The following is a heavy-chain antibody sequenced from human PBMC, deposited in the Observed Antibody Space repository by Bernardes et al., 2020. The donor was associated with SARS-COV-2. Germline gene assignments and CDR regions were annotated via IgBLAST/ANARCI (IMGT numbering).Heavy chain of an antibody. CDR2: ISGYNGNT. CDR3: ARVEGFCSGGTCFSRFYFVH. V-gene: IGHV1-18*04. J-gene: IGHJ4*02. D-gene: IGHD2-15*01. Sequence: ASVKVSCKASGYTYTNYGIGWVRQAPGHGLEWLGWISGYNGNTNYARPLQGRISMTSDLSTKTAFMELRRLRIDDTAVYYCARVEGFCSGGTCFSRFYFVHWGKGTMVSVSS. CDR1: GYTYTNYG.